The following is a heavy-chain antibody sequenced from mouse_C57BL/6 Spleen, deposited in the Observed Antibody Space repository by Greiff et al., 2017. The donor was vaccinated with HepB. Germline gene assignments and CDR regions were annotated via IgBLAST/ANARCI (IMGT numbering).Heavy chain of an antibody. V-gene: IGHV1-64*01. CDR3: AREEYYGSPHFDY. J-gene: IGHJ2*01. CDR1: GYTFTSYW. CDR2: IHPNSGST. Sequence: VQLQQPGAELVKPGASVKLSCKASGYTFTSYWMPWVKQRPGQGLEWIGMIHPNSGSTNYNEKFKSKATLTVDKSASTAYMQLSSLTSEDSAVYYCAREEYYGSPHFDYWGQGTTLTVAA. D-gene: IGHD1-1*01.